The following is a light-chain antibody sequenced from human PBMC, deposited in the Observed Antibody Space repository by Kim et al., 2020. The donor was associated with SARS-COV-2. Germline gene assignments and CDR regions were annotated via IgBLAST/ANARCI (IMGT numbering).Light chain of an antibody. J-gene: IGKJ2*01. Sequence: DIQMTQSPSSLSASVGDRVTITCRTSQSIATYLNWYQQKPGKAPKVLIYGASSLQSGVSSTFSGSGSGTDFTLTISSLQPEDFATYYCQQSYRMPYTFGQGTKLEI. CDR3: QQSYRMPYT. V-gene: IGKV1-39*01. CDR2: GAS. CDR1: QSIATY.